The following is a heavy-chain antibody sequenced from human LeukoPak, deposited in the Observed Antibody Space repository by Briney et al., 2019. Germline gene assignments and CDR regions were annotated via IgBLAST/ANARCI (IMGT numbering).Heavy chain of an antibody. V-gene: IGHV3-7*01. D-gene: IGHD6-19*01. J-gene: IGHJ4*02. CDR1: GFTFSSYW. CDR2: IKQDGSEK. Sequence: GGSPRLSCAASGFTFSSYWMSWVRQAPGKGLEWVANIKQDGSEKYYVDSVKGRFTISRDNAKNSLYLQMNSLRAEDTAVYYCASQFSGYSSGWFRYWGQGTLVTVSS. CDR3: ASQFSGYSSGWFRY.